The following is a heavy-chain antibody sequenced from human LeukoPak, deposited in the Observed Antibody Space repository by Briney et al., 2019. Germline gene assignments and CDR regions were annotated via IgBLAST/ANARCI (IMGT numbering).Heavy chain of an antibody. J-gene: IGHJ4*02. CDR1: GYTFTAYY. CDR3: ARDARLGAGHGDYGSNVA. D-gene: IGHD4-17*01. Sequence: GASVKVSCKASGYTFTAYYMHWVRQAPGQGLEWMGWINPSSGGTNYAQKFQGRVTMTRDTSISTAYMELSSLRSDDTAVYYCARDARLGAGHGDYGSNVAWGQGTLVTVSS. V-gene: IGHV1-2*02. CDR2: INPSSGGT.